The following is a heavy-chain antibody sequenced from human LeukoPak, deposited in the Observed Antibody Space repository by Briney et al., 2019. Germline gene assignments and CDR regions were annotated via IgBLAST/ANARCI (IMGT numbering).Heavy chain of an antibody. CDR1: GFTFSNCA. Sequence: PGGSLRLSCAASGFTFSNCAMRWVRQAPGKGLEWGSNIRASGGSTYYADSVKGRFTISRDNSKNTLYLQMNSLRAEDTAVYYCAKDLAAYTMVRGVMPDYWGQGTLVTVSS. D-gene: IGHD3-10*01. V-gene: IGHV3-23*01. CDR2: IRASGGST. J-gene: IGHJ4*02. CDR3: AKDLAAYTMVRGVMPDY.